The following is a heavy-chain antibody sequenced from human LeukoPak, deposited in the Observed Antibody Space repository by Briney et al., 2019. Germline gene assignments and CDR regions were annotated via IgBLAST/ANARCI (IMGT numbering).Heavy chain of an antibody. CDR3: ARSTVVGYYYYGMDV. CDR2: IYPGDSDT. Sequence: GESLKISCKGSGYSFTSYWIGWVRQMPGKGLEWMGIIYPGDSDTRYSPSFQGQVTISADKSISTAYLQWSSLKASDTAMYYCARSTVVGYYYYGMDVWGQGTTVTVSS. J-gene: IGHJ6*02. V-gene: IGHV5-51*01. CDR1: GYSFTSYW. D-gene: IGHD2-15*01.